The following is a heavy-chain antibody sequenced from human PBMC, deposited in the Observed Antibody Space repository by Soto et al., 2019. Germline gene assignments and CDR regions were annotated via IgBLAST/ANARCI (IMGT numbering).Heavy chain of an antibody. CDR3: ARSSITTQDDWFDP. V-gene: IGHV4-59*01. Sequence: SETLSLTCTVSGGSISSYYWSWIRQPPGKGLEWIGYIYYSGSTNYNPSLKSRVTISVDTSKNQFSLKLSSVTAADTAVYYCARSSITTQDDWFDPWGQGTLVTVSS. D-gene: IGHD2-2*01. CDR2: IYYSGST. J-gene: IGHJ5*02. CDR1: GGSISSYY.